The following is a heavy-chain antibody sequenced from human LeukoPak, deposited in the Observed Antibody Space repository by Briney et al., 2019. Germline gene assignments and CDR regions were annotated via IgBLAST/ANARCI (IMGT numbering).Heavy chain of an antibody. J-gene: IGHJ3*02. CDR2: INPNSGGT. CDR1: GYTFTSYG. D-gene: IGHD2-2*01. Sequence: ASVKVSCKASGYTFTSYGIRWVRQAPGQGLEWMGWINPNSGGTNYAQKFQGRVTMTRDTSISTAYMELSSLRSDDTAVYYCVRAPCSSSICYGLIAFDIWGQGTMVTVSS. V-gene: IGHV1-2*02. CDR3: VRAPCSSSICYGLIAFDI.